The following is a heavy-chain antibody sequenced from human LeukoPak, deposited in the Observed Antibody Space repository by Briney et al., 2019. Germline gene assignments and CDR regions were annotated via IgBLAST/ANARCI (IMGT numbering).Heavy chain of an antibody. CDR3: ARDRKSGLSYASEY. Sequence: ASVKVSCTASGGTFSRYAVSWVRQAPGQGLEWMGGIIPTFGTTNYAQKFQGRVTITAEESATTAYMELSSLRFEDTAVYYCARDRKSGLSYASEYWGQGTLVTVSS. CDR1: GGTFSRYA. V-gene: IGHV1-69*13. D-gene: IGHD2-2*01. CDR2: IIPTFGTT. J-gene: IGHJ4*02.